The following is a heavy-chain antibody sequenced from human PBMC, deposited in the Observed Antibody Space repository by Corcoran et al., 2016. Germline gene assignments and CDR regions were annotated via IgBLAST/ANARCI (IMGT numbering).Heavy chain of an antibody. Sequence: QVQLQQWGAGLLKPSETLSLTCAVYGGSFSGYYWSWIRQPPGKGLEWIGEINHSGSTNYNPSLKSRVTISVDTSKNQFSLKLSSVTAADTAVYYCARVGDMYRGDSSGYPWGQGTLVTVSS. CDR1: GGSFSGYY. CDR3: ARVGDMYRGDSSGYP. CDR2: INHSGST. D-gene: IGHD3-22*01. J-gene: IGHJ5*02. V-gene: IGHV4-34*01.